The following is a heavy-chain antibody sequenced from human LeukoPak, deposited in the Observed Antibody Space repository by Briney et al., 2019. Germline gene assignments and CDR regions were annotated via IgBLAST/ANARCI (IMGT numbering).Heavy chain of an antibody. CDR2: IYNSGNT. J-gene: IGHJ4*02. Sequence: SETLSLTCTVSGGSISTNYWSSIRQPAGKGLEWIGRIYNSGNTNYSPSLESRVTMSADTSKNQFSLKLSSVTAADTAVYYCARGTFDSSGYYLFDYWGQGTLVTVSS. CDR1: GGSISTNY. D-gene: IGHD3-22*01. CDR3: ARGTFDSSGYYLFDY. V-gene: IGHV4-4*07.